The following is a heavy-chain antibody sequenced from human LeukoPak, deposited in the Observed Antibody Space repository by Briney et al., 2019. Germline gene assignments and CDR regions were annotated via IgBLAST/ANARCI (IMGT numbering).Heavy chain of an antibody. CDR3: ARAGRKSRGVDIVRKKETGYYYYMDV. V-gene: IGHV3-21*01. CDR2: ISSSGNHI. D-gene: IGHD2-15*01. Sequence: GGSLRLSCEGFGFSFNTYSMNWVRQAPGKGLEWVSSISSSGNHIYYADSVEGRFTISRDNAKNSLYLQMNSLRAEDTAVYYCARAGRKSRGVDIVRKKETGYYYYMDVWGKGTTVTVSS. CDR1: GFSFNTYS. J-gene: IGHJ6*03.